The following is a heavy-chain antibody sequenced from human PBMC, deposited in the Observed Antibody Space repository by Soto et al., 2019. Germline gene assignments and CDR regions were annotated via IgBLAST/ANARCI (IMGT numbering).Heavy chain of an antibody. CDR1: GFTFSSHG. D-gene: IGHD2-2*01. CDR2: IGFDGSVS. CDR3: ARFDTKNVVPAAMMGAFDI. J-gene: IGHJ3*02. V-gene: IGHV3-33*08. Sequence: PWGSLRLSCAASGFTFSSHGMQWVRQAPGKGLEWVAVIGFDGSVSHHADSVKGRFTISRDNAKNSLYLQMNSLRAEDTAVYYCARFDTKNVVPAAMMGAFDIWGQGTMVPVSS.